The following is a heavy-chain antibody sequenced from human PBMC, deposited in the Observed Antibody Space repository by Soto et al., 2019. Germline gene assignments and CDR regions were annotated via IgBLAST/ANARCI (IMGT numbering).Heavy chain of an antibody. V-gene: IGHV1-69*02. J-gene: IGHJ2*01. D-gene: IGHD7-27*01. Sequence: QVQLVQSGAEVKTPGSSVKVSCKAAGCTFTDYTITWLRQAPGQGLEWMGRIIPVLDLTNYAQKFQGRVTITADKSTTTSYMERSGLPSEGTAVYYCAKKWGPSASDLWGRGTLVTVS. CDR2: IIPVLDLT. CDR1: GCTFTDYT. CDR3: AKKWGPSASDL.